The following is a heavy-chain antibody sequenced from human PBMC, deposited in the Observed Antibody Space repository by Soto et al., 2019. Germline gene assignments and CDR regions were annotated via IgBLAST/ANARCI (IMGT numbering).Heavy chain of an antibody. CDR3: AREENCSDGSCYPRLKESREYYYYYGMDV. V-gene: IGHV1-46*01. D-gene: IGHD2-15*01. CDR2: VNPSGGST. Sequence: ASVKVSCKASGYIFTAYSMHWVRQAPGQGLEWMGVVNPSGGSTNYAQKFQGRITMTRDTSTSTVCMDLSSLTSEDTAAYYCAREENCSDGSCYPRLKESREYYYYYGMDVWGQGTTVTVSS. CDR1: GYIFTAYS. J-gene: IGHJ6*02.